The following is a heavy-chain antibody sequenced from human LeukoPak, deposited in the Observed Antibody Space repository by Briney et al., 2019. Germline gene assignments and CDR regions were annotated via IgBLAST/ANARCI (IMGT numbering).Heavy chain of an antibody. V-gene: IGHV3-73*01. J-gene: IGHJ4*02. Sequence: GGSLRLSCAASGFTFSGSAMHWVRQASGKGLEWVGRIRSKANSYATAYAASVKGRFTISRDDSKNTAYLQMNSLKTEDTAVYYCTSISSSSREDYWGQGTLVTVSS. CDR1: GFTFSGSA. D-gene: IGHD6-6*01. CDR2: IRSKANSYAT. CDR3: TSISSSSREDY.